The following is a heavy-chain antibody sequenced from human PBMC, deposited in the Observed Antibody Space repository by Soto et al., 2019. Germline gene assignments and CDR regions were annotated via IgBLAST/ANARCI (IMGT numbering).Heavy chain of an antibody. Sequence: GGSLRLSCAASGSTFRSSEMHWVRQAPGKGLEWVSYISKSSSVIYYADSVKGRFTISRDDSKNTLYLQMHSLTAEDTAVYYCSTDGTNYGSFDYWGQGALVTVSS. D-gene: IGHD1-1*01. J-gene: IGHJ4*02. CDR2: ISKSSSVI. CDR1: GSTFRSSE. CDR3: STDGTNYGSFDY. V-gene: IGHV3-48*03.